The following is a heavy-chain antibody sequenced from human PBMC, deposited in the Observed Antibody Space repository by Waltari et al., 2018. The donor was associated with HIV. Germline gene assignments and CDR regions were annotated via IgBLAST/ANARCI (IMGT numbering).Heavy chain of an antibody. CDR3: ARGYSYDRSGEAFDI. Sequence: QVQLVQSGAEVKKHGASVKVSCKASGYTFNNYDIHWVRQATGQGLEWMGWMNPNSGNTGYAQKFQGRVTMTRNTSISTAYMELSSLRSEDTAVYYCARGYSYDRSGEAFDIWGQGTMVTVSS. CDR2: MNPNSGNT. V-gene: IGHV1-8*01. CDR1: GYTFNNYD. D-gene: IGHD3-22*01. J-gene: IGHJ3*02.